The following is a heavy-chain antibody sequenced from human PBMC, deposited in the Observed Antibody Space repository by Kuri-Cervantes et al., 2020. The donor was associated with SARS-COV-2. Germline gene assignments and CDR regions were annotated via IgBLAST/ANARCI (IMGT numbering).Heavy chain of an antibody. Sequence: ASVKVSCKASGYSFTGYYMHWVRQAPGQGLEWMGWINPNSGGTNYAQKFQGRVTMTRDTSISTAYMELSRLRSDDTAVYYCARVPQYYDFWSGYGMDVWDQGTTVTVSS. V-gene: IGHV1-2*02. CDR1: GYSFTGYY. J-gene: IGHJ6*02. CDR2: INPNSGGT. D-gene: IGHD3-3*01. CDR3: ARVPQYYDFWSGYGMDV.